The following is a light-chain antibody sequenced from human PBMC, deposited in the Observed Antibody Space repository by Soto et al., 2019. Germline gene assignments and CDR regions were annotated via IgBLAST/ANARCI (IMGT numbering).Light chain of an antibody. J-gene: IGKJ1*01. V-gene: IGKV3-15*01. CDR1: QSVSNN. CDR3: QQYNNWPRT. CDR2: GAS. Sequence: EIVMTQSPATLSVSPGERATLSCRASQSVSNNYLAWYQQRPGQAPRLLIYGASTRATDIPARFSGSGSGAEFTLTISSLQYEDFAVYYCQQYNNWPRTFGQGTKVDIK.